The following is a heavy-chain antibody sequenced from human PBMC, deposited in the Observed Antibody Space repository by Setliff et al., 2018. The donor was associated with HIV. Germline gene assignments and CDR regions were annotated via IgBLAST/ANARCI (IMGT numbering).Heavy chain of an antibody. Sequence: VKVSCKVSGDTLTKLSIYWVRQAPGKGLEWMGGFDHEEGKIIYAQKFQGRVSMTEDTSTDTAYMDLSSQRSDDTAVYYCAAPSSVYIFGVLTPVSFDYWGQGTLVTVSS. V-gene: IGHV1-24*01. CDR2: FDHEEGKI. D-gene: IGHD3-3*02. CDR3: AAPSSVYIFGVLTPVSFDY. CDR1: GDTLTKLS. J-gene: IGHJ4*02.